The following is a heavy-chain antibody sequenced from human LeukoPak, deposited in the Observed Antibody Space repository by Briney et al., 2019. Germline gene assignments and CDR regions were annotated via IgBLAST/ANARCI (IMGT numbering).Heavy chain of an antibody. CDR1: GFIFTDYW. CDR2: IRGDGRAT. D-gene: IGHD3-3*01. CDR3: AKDLYDFWSGFDY. Sequence: GGLRLSCAASGFIFTDYWMHWVRQGPGKELVWVARIRGDGRATTYADSVKGRFTISRDNSKNTLYLQMNSLRAEDTAVYYCAKDLYDFWSGFDYWGQGTLVTVSS. V-gene: IGHV3-74*03. J-gene: IGHJ4*02.